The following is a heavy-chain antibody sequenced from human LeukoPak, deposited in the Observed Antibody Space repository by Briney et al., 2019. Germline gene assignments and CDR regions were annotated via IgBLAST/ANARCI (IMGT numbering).Heavy chain of an antibody. CDR2: ISSSSSTI. J-gene: IGHJ4*02. V-gene: IGHV3-48*04. Sequence: GGSLRLSCAASGFTFSSYSMNWVRQAQGKGLEWVSYISSSSSTIYYADSVKGRFTISRDNAKNSLYLQMNSLRAEDTAVYYCARDVDTATFDYWGQGTLVTVSS. CDR3: ARDVDTATFDY. CDR1: GFTFSSYS. D-gene: IGHD5-18*01.